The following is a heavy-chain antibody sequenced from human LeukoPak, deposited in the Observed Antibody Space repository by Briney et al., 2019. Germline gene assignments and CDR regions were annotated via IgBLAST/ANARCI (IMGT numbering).Heavy chain of an antibody. CDR3: ARGVVPAAKSNYYGMDV. V-gene: IGHV3-53*01. CDR2: IYSGGST. Sequence: GGSLRLSCAASGFTVSSNYMSWVRQAPGKGLEWVSVIYSGGSTYYADSVKGRFTISRDNSKNTLYLQMNSLRAEDTAVYYCARGVVPAAKSNYYGMDVWGQGTTVTVSS. CDR1: GFTVSSNY. J-gene: IGHJ6*02. D-gene: IGHD2-2*01.